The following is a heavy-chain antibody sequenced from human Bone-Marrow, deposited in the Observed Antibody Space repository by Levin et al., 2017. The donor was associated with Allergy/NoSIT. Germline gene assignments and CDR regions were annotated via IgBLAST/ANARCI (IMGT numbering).Heavy chain of an antibody. CDR2: ISGSGGST. D-gene: IGHD3-22*01. Sequence: GGSLRLSCAASGFTFSSYAMSWVRQAPGKGLEWVSAISGSGGSTYYADSVKGRFTISRDNSKNTLYLQMNSLRAEDTAVYYCAKGVTMIVLGAEYFQHWGQGTLVTVSS. V-gene: IGHV3-23*01. CDR3: AKGVTMIVLGAEYFQH. J-gene: IGHJ1*01. CDR1: GFTFSSYA.